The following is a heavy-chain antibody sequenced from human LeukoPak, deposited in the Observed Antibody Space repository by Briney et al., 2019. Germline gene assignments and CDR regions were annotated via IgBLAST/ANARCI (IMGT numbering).Heavy chain of an antibody. CDR2: IYYSGST. CDR1: GGSISSYY. Sequence: SETLSLTCTVSGGSISSYYWSWIRQPPGKGLGWIGYIYYSGSTNYNPSLKSRVTISVDTSKNQFSLKLSSVTAADTAVYYCARGSDYGDYFDYWGQGTLVTVSS. V-gene: IGHV4-59*01. CDR3: ARGSDYGDYFDY. J-gene: IGHJ4*02. D-gene: IGHD4-17*01.